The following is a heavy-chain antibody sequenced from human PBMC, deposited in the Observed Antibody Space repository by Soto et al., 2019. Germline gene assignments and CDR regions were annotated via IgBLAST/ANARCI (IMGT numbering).Heavy chain of an antibody. Sequence: QVQLVQSGGEVKRPGASVKVSCKASGYPFTSYDISWVRQAPGQGLEWMGWINPYNGNTKYAQKFQGRVTMTTDTSTTTAYMELRSLSHDDTAVYYCARTLASVHDYWGQGSLVTVSS. CDR1: GYPFTSYD. D-gene: IGHD1-1*01. V-gene: IGHV1-18*04. J-gene: IGHJ4*02. CDR3: ARTLASVHDY. CDR2: INPYNGNT.